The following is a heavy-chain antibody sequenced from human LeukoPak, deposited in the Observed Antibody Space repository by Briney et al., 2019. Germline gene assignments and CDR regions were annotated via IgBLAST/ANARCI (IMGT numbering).Heavy chain of an antibody. CDR3: AREVARWLQYYFDY. Sequence: GGSLRLSCAASGFTFSSYEMNWVRQAPGKGLEWVSYISSSGSTIYYADSVKGRFTISRDNAENSLYLQMNSLRAEDTAVYYCAREVARWLQYYFDYWGQGTLVTVSS. CDR1: GFTFSSYE. V-gene: IGHV3-48*03. J-gene: IGHJ4*02. CDR2: ISSSGSTI. D-gene: IGHD5-24*01.